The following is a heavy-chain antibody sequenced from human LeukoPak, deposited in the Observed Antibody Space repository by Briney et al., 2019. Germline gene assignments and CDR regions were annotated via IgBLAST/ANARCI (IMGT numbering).Heavy chain of an antibody. J-gene: IGHJ6*02. V-gene: IGHV3-48*04. CDR2: IGRSGTTI. Sequence: GGSLRLSCAASGFTFSDYTMNWVRQAPGKGLEWVSFIGRSGTTIYYADSVKGRFTCSRDNAKNSLHLQMNSLRAEDTAVYYCARDQGGNHYYYYYGMDVWGQGTTVTVSS. D-gene: IGHD4-23*01. CDR1: GFTFSDYT. CDR3: ARDQGGNHYYYYYGMDV.